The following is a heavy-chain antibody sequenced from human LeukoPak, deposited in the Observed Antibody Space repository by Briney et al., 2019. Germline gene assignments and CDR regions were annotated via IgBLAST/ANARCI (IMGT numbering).Heavy chain of an antibody. V-gene: IGHV3-11*06. CDR1: GFTFSDYY. Sequence: GGSLRLSCAASGFTFSDYYMSWIRQAPGKGLEWVSYISSSSYTNYADSVKGRFTISRDNAKNSLYLQMNSLRAEDTAVYYCARDHLYYYYGMDVWGKGTTVTVSS. CDR3: ARDHLYYYYGMDV. J-gene: IGHJ6*04. CDR2: ISSSSYT.